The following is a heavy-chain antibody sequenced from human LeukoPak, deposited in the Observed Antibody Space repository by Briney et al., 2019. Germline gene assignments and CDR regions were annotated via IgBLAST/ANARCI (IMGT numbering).Heavy chain of an antibody. J-gene: IGHJ4*02. CDR2: IYYSGST. D-gene: IGHD2-8*02. CDR3: AGHHPRNTVDF. V-gene: IGHV4-59*08. Sequence: PSETLSLTCTVSGGSISYYYWSWIRQPPGKGLEWIGYIYYSGSTNYNPSLKSRVTISVDTSKKQFSLKLSSVTAADTAVYYCAGHHPRNTVDFWGQGTLVTVSS. CDR1: GGSISYYY.